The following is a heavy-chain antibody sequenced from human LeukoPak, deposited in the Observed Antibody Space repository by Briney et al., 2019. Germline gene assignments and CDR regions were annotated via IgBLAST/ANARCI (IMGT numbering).Heavy chain of an antibody. Sequence: GGSLRLSCAASGFTFSNYWMHWVRQAPGKGLVWVSSILSDGSSSTYADSVKGRFTISRDNAKNTLYLQMNSLRGEDTAVYYCARDLGYCSGGSCYDLFDYWGQGTLVTVSS. V-gene: IGHV3-74*01. CDR2: ILSDGSSS. J-gene: IGHJ4*02. D-gene: IGHD2-15*01. CDR1: GFTFSNYW. CDR3: ARDLGYCSGGSCYDLFDY.